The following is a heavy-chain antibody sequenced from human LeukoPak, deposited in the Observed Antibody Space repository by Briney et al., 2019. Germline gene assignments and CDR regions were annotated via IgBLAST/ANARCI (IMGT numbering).Heavy chain of an antibody. J-gene: IGHJ4*02. D-gene: IGHD5-18*01. CDR3: ARGAWIPEY. CDR2: IQQDESAK. Sequence: GGSLRLSCAVSGFNFSNYWMTWVRQAPGKGLEWVANIQQDESAKVYVDSVKGRFTISRDNAKNSLFLQMNSLRAEDTAVYYCARGAWIPEYWGQGALVTVSS. V-gene: IGHV3-7*04. CDR1: GFNFSNYW.